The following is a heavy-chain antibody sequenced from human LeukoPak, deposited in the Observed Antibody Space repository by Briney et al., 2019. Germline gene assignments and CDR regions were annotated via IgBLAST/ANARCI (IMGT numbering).Heavy chain of an antibody. J-gene: IGHJ6*03. CDR2: IYTSGST. V-gene: IGHV4-4*07. Sequence: PSETLSLTCAVSGGSVIGYYWNWIRQPAGKGLEWIGRIYTSGSTNYNPSLKSRITISVDTSKNQLSLRLSSVTAADTAVYYCARTYCGGDCRGYYYSYYMDVWGKGTTVTISS. D-gene: IGHD2-21*02. CDR3: ARTYCGGDCRGYYYSYYMDV. CDR1: GGSVIGYY.